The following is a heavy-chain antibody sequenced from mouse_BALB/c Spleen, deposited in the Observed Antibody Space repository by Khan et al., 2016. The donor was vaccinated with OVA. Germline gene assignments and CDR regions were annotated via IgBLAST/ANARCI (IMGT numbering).Heavy chain of an antibody. J-gene: IGHJ4*01. CDR1: GFIFSDYY. D-gene: IGHD1-1*01. CDR2: ISNGGGST. CDR3: ARQLYGGMDY. V-gene: IGHV5-12*02. Sequence: EVELVESGGGLVQPGGSLKLSCATSGFIFSDYYMYWVRQTPEKRLEWVAYISNGGGSTYYPDTVKGRFTISRDNAKNTLYLQMSRLESEDTAMYYCARQLYGGMDYWGQGTSVTVSS.